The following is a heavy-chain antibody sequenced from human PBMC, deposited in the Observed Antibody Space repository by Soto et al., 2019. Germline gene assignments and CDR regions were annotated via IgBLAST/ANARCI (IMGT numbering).Heavy chain of an antibody. CDR2: IYYIGTT. D-gene: IGHD5-18*01. J-gene: IGHJ6*02. Sequence: QVQLQESGPGLVKPSQTLSLTCTVSGGSISSAGHYWSWIRQHPGKGLEWIGYIYYIGTTYYNPSLKSRVVISLDTSENNFSLRLSSVTAADAAVYFCARAVVDTALDVWGQGTTVTVSS. CDR1: GGSISSAGHY. V-gene: IGHV4-31*03. CDR3: ARAVVDTALDV.